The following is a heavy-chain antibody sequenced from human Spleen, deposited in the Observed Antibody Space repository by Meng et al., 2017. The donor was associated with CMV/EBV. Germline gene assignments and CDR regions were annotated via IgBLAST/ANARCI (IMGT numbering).Heavy chain of an antibody. CDR1: GFTFSSYS. V-gene: IGHV3-21*01. Sequence: GESLKISCAASGFTFSSYSINWVRQAPGKGLEWVSSISYSSSYIYYADSLKGRFTISRDNAKNSLYLQMNSLRAEDTAVYYCTRGRLYDSSSGYSHHDAFDLWGQGTTVTVSS. CDR3: TRGRLYDSSSGYSHHDAFDL. J-gene: IGHJ3*01. CDR2: ISYSSSYI. D-gene: IGHD3-3*01.